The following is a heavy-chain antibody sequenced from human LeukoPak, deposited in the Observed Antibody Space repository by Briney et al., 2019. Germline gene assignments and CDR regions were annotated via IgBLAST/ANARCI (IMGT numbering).Heavy chain of an antibody. CDR2: VYPDDSGT. CDR3: TRLQYYSDSGAFRYFDF. V-gene: IGHV5-51*01. Sequence: GESLKISCKGSGYRFSTYWIGWVRQMPGKGLEWMGIVYPDDSGTKYSPSFQGQVTISADKSISTAYLQWSSLKASDTAMYYCTRLQYYSDSGAFRYFDFWGQGTLVTVSS. J-gene: IGHJ4*02. CDR1: GYRFSTYW. D-gene: IGHD3-22*01.